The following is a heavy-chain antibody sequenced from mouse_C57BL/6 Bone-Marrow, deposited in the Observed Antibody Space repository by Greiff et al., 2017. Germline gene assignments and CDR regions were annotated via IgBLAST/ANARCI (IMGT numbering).Heavy chain of an antibody. CDR2: IYPGDGDT. J-gene: IGHJ2*01. V-gene: IGHV1-82*01. D-gene: IGHD1-1*01. Sequence: VQLQQSGPELVKPGASVKISCKASGYAFSSSWMNWVKQRPGKGLEWIGRIYPGDGDTNYNGKFKGKATLTADKSSSTAYMQLSSLTSEDSAVYFCAREGVLRFPFDYWGQGTTLTVSS. CDR3: AREGVLRFPFDY. CDR1: GYAFSSSW.